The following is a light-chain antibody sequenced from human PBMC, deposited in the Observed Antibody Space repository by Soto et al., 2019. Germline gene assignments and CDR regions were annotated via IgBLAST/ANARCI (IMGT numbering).Light chain of an antibody. V-gene: IGKV1-5*03. J-gene: IGKJ2*01. CDR2: KTS. Sequence: DVQMTQSPSSLSPSVGDRVTITCRASQSFDTWLAWYQQKPGKAPKLLIYKTSILESGVPSRFSDSGSGTEFTLTISSLQPEDSATYYCQQYNSYPYTVGQGTKVDSK. CDR1: QSFDTW. CDR3: QQYNSYPYT.